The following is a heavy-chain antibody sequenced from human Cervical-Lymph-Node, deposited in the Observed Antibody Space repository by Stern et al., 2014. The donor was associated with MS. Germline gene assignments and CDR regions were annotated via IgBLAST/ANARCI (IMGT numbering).Heavy chain of an antibody. CDR2: ISSSSSYI. CDR1: GFTFSSYS. Sequence: VQLQESGGGLVKPGGSLRLSCAASGFTFSSYSMNWVRQAPGQGLEWVSYISSSSSYIYYADSVKGRFTISRDNAKNSLYLQMNSLRAEDTAVYYCARDREWYCSSTSCYGYYYYYGMDVWGQGTTVTVSS. CDR3: ARDREWYCSSTSCYGYYYYYGMDV. J-gene: IGHJ6*02. D-gene: IGHD2-2*01. V-gene: IGHV3-21*01.